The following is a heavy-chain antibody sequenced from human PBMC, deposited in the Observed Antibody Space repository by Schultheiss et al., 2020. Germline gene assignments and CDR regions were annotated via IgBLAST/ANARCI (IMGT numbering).Heavy chain of an antibody. D-gene: IGHD6-13*01. V-gene: IGHV3-23*01. Sequence: GGSLGLSCAASGFTFTNYAMNWVRQAPGKGPEWVSGISGSGTDIYYADSVKGRFTISRDNSKNTVYLQMNSLRADDTAVYYCAKGSGSDQQRLWGQGTLVTVSS. CDR3: AKGSGSDQQRL. CDR2: ISGSGTDI. J-gene: IGHJ4*02. CDR1: GFTFTNYA.